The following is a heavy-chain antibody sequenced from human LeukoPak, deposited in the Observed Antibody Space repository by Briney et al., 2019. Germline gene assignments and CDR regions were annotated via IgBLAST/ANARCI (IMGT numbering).Heavy chain of an antibody. V-gene: IGHV4-59*01. D-gene: IGHD3-10*01. Sequence: SETLSLTCTVSGGSISSYYWSWIRQPPGKGLEWIGYIYYSGSTNYNPSLKSRVTISVDTSKNQFSLKLSSVTAADTAVYYCARNPYYYGSGSYPYYYYYMDVWGKGTTVTVSS. CDR1: GGSISSYY. CDR3: ARNPYYYGSGSYPYYYYYMDV. J-gene: IGHJ6*03. CDR2: IYYSGST.